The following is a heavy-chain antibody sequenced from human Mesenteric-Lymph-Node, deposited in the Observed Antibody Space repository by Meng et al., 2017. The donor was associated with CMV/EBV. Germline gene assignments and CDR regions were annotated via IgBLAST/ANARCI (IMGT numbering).Heavy chain of an antibody. V-gene: IGHV3-23*01. Sequence: GGSLRLSCAASGFTFSSYAMGWVRQAQGKGLEWVSIIRSSGGNAYYADSVKGRFTISRDNSKNARHLQMNSLRAEDTAVYHCAKRVYCGGDCYHYFDLWGQGTTVTVSS. CDR2: IRSSGGNA. D-gene: IGHD2-21*01. CDR1: GFTFSSYA. J-gene: IGHJ3*01. CDR3: AKRVYCGGDCYHYFDL.